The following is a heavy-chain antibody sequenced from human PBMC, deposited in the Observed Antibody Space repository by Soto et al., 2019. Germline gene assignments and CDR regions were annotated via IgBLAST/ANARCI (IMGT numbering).Heavy chain of an antibody. CDR2: ISYDGSNK. CDR1: GFTFSSYA. J-gene: IGHJ4*02. Sequence: GGSLRLSCAASGFTFSSYAMHWVRQAPGKGLEWVAVISYDGSNKYYADSVKGRFTISRDNSKNTLYLQMNSLRAEDTAVYYCARDPVEMATITGVTCPDYWGQGTLVTVS. CDR3: ARDPVEMATITGVTCPDY. V-gene: IGHV3-30-3*01. D-gene: IGHD5-12*01.